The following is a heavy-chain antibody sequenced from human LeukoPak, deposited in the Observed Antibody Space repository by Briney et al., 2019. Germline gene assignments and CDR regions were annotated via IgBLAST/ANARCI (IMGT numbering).Heavy chain of an antibody. D-gene: IGHD5-24*01. CDR2: ISSSSSYI. CDR1: GFTFSSYS. V-gene: IGHV3-21*01. Sequence: GGSLRLSCAASGFTFSSYSRNGVRQAPGKGREWVSSISSSSSYIYYADSVKGQFTISRDNAKNSLYLQMNSLRAEDTAVYYCARDDGCSNFDCWGQGTLVTVSS. J-gene: IGHJ4*02. CDR3: ARDDGCSNFDC.